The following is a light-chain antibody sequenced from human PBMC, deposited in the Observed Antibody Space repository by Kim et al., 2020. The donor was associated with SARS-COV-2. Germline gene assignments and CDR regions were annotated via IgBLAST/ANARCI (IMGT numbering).Light chain of an antibody. CDR2: YGS. CDR1: NIGDKT. CDR3: QVWDTTSDHRV. Sequence: APGQTASITCGGNNIGDKTVHWFQHKPGQAPVLVIYYGSDRPSGIPERFSGSNSGNTATLTITRVEAGDGADYYCQVWDTTSDHRVFGGGTRLTVL. J-gene: IGLJ3*02. V-gene: IGLV3-21*01.